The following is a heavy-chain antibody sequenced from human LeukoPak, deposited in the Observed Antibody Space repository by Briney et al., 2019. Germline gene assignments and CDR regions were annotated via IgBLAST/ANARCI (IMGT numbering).Heavy chain of an antibody. V-gene: IGHV3-21*01. CDR2: ISSSSGYI. J-gene: IGHJ6*03. Sequence: PGGSLRLSCAASGFTFSSYSMNWVRQAPGKGLEWVSSISSSSGYIYYVDSVKGRFTISRDNAKNSLYLQMNGLRAEDTAVYYCARAVMEIAEYYYYYMDVWGKGTTVTVSS. D-gene: IGHD2-8*01. CDR1: GFTFSSYS. CDR3: ARAVMEIAEYYYYYMDV.